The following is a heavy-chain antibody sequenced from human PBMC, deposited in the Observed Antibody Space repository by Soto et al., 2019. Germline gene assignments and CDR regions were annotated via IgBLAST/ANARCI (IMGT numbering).Heavy chain of an antibody. CDR3: AREGVAAAGNYYGMDV. CDR2: ISSSGSTI. D-gene: IGHD6-13*01. CDR1: GFTFSSYE. V-gene: IGHV3-48*03. Sequence: EVQLVESGGGLVQPGGSLRLSCAASGFTFSSYEMNWVRQAPGKGLEWVSYISSSGSTIYYADSVKGRFTISRDNAKNSLYLQMNSLRAEDTAVYYCAREGVAAAGNYYGMDVWGQGTTVTVSS. J-gene: IGHJ6*02.